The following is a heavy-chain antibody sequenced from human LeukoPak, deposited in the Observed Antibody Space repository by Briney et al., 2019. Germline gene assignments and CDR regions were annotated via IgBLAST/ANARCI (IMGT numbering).Heavy chain of an antibody. Sequence: GGSLRLSCTASGFSFDEYAMHWVRQVPGKGLEWVSGISYSSETTGYVDSVKGRFTISRDNAKNSLYLQMNSLRAEDTAVYFCARDRYCTVWGQGTLVTVSS. CDR3: ARDRYCTV. CDR2: ISYSSETT. J-gene: IGHJ4*02. D-gene: IGHD2-8*02. V-gene: IGHV3-9*01. CDR1: GFSFDEYA.